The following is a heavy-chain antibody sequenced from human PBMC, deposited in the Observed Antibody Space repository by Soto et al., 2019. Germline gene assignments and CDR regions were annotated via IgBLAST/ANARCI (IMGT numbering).Heavy chain of an antibody. D-gene: IGHD2-21*01. CDR2: ISGGGASS. CDR1: GFTFSNYA. CDR3: AHNCGSVCHSVFFY. V-gene: IGHV3-23*01. Sequence: EVQLLESGGGLVQPGGSLRLSCAASGFTFSNYAMSWVRQAPGKGLEWVSGISGGGASSYYADSVKGRFTISRDNSKNALYLQMYRLRAEDTAVYYRAHNCGSVCHSVFFYWGQGTLVIVSS. J-gene: IGHJ4*02.